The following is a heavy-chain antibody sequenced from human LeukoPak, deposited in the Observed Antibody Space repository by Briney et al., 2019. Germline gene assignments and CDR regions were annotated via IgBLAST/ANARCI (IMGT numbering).Heavy chain of an antibody. D-gene: IGHD6-19*01. J-gene: IGHJ1*01. CDR3: ARDEVAVAGTCQH. Sequence: GGSLRLSCAASGFTFSSYSMNWVRQAPGKGLEWVSSISSSSSYIYYADSVKGRFTISRDNAKNSLYLQMNSLRAEDTAVYYCARDEVAVAGTCQHWGPGTLVTVSS. CDR2: ISSSSSYI. V-gene: IGHV3-21*01. CDR1: GFTFSSYS.